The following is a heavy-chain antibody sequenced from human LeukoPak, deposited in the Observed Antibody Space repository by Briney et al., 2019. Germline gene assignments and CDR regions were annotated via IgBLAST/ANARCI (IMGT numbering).Heavy chain of an antibody. CDR1: GFTFTTYW. D-gene: IGHD1-26*01. V-gene: IGHV3-74*01. CDR3: ARDRNGSPGDFDF. Sequence: GGSLRLSCAASGFTFTTYWMHWVRQAPGKGLVWVSRINSDGRTTNYADSVKGRFTISRDNAKNTLYLQMNSLRAEDTAVYYCARDRNGSPGDFDFWGQGTLVTVSS. J-gene: IGHJ4*02. CDR2: INSDGRTT.